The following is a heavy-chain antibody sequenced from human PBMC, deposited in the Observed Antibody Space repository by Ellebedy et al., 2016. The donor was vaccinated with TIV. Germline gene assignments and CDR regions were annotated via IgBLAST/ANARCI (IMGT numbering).Heavy chain of an antibody. V-gene: IGHV3-11*06. Sequence: GGSLRLSCAASGFTFSDYYMNWIRQAPGKGLEWVSYISRSSSYTDYADSVKGRFTISRDNAKNSLYLQMNSLRAEDTAVYYCARDFGSGSHETYARDWGQGTLVTVSS. J-gene: IGHJ4*02. CDR1: GFTFSDYY. CDR2: ISRSSSYT. CDR3: ARDFGSGSHETYARD. D-gene: IGHD3-10*01.